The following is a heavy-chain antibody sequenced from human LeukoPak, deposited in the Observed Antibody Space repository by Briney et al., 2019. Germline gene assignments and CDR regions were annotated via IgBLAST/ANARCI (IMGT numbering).Heavy chain of an antibody. D-gene: IGHD6-19*01. CDR3: ASLGSVAGTKTPNDY. V-gene: IGHV1-46*03. Sequence: GASVKVSCKASGYTFTSYYMHWVRQAPGQGLEWMGIINPSGGSTSYAQKFQGRVTMTRDTSTSTVYMELSSLRSEDTAVYYCASLGSVAGTKTPNDYWGQGTLVTVSS. CDR2: INPSGGST. CDR1: GYTFTSYY. J-gene: IGHJ4*02.